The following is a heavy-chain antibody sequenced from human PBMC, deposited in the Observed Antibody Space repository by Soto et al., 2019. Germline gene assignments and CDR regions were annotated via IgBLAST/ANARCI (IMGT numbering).Heavy chain of an antibody. D-gene: IGHD2-15*01. Sequence: GGSLRLSCAASGFTFSSYSMNWVRQAPGKGLEWVSSISSSSSYIYYADSVKGRFTISRDNAKNSLYLQMNSLRAEDTAVYYCARDIYCSGGSCYNNNWFDPWGQGTLVTVSS. CDR2: ISSSSSYI. CDR3: ARDIYCSGGSCYNNNWFDP. V-gene: IGHV3-21*01. J-gene: IGHJ5*02. CDR1: GFTFSSYS.